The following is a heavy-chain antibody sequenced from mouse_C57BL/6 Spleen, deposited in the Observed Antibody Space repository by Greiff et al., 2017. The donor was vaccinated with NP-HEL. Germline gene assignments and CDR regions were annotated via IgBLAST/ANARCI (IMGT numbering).Heavy chain of an antibody. CDR3: ARYYYGSREGAMDY. J-gene: IGHJ4*01. Sequence: VQLQQPGAELVKPGASVKMSCKASGYTFTSYWITWVKQRPGQGLEWIGDIYPGSGSTNYNEKFKSKATLTVDTSSGTAYMQLSSLTSEDSAVYYCARYYYGSREGAMDYWGQGTSVTVSS. V-gene: IGHV1-55*01. CDR2: IYPGSGST. D-gene: IGHD1-1*01. CDR1: GYTFTSYW.